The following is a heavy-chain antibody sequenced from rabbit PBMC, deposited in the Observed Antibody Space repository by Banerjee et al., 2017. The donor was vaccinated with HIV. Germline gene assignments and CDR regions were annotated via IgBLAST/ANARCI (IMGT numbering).Heavy chain of an antibody. CDR1: GFSFSSSHY. CDR2: IYGGSSGRT. V-gene: IGHV1S45*01. D-gene: IGHD7-1*01. J-gene: IGHJ4*01. Sequence: QQQLEESGGGLVKPGGTLTLTCTASGFSFSSSHYMCWVRQAPGKGLEWIACIYGGSSGRTYYATWAKGRFTISKTSSTTVTLQMTSLTAADTATYFCARRDEYNTGYPGYAYPLWGQGTLVTVS. CDR3: ARRDEYNTGYPGYAYPL.